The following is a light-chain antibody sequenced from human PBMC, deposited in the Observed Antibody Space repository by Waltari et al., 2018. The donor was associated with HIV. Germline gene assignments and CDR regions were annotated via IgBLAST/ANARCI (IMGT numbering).Light chain of an antibody. CDR2: GAS. V-gene: IGKV1-NL1*01. J-gene: IGKJ2*01. CDR3: QQYYEALMYT. Sequence: DIQMTQSPSSLSASVGDRVTLTCRASQGISNSLAWYQQKPAHAPKLLLYGASRLQTGVPSRFSGSGSGTDFARTISRLQPEDFATYDCQQYYEALMYTFGQGTKLEIK. CDR1: QGISNS.